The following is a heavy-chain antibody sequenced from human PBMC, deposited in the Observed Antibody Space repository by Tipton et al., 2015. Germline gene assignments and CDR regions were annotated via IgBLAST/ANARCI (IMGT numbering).Heavy chain of an antibody. CDR1: GGSFSGYY. Sequence: TLSLTCAVYGGSFSGYYWSWIRQPPGKGLEWIGEINHSGSTNYNPSLKSRVTISVDTSKNQFSLKLSSVTAADTAVYYCARGHYVSRMDVWGQGTTVTVSS. D-gene: IGHD3-10*01. J-gene: IGHJ6*02. V-gene: IGHV4-34*01. CDR2: INHSGST. CDR3: ARGHYVSRMDV.